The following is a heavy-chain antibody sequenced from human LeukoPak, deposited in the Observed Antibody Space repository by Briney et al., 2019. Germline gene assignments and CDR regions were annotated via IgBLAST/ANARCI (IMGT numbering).Heavy chain of an antibody. CDR1: GGSMTGNY. CDR2: IYSSGST. Sequence: SETLSLTCTVSGGSMTGNYWSWLRQSPGKGLGWIGYIYSSGSTNYNPSLKSRATISIDTSKNQFSLRLSSVTAADAAVYYCARRRDYYDSGVYKGPFFDYWGQGTLVTVSS. J-gene: IGHJ4*02. CDR3: ARRRDYYDSGVYKGPFFDY. V-gene: IGHV4-59*01. D-gene: IGHD3-22*01.